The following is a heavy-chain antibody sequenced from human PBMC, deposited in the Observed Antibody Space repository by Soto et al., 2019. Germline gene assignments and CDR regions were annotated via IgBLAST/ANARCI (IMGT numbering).Heavy chain of an antibody. Sequence: GGSLRLSCAASGFGFTFSTSAMSWVRQAPGKGLEWVSTFRESGGTTHYANSVKGRFTISRDNSNNTLYLQMSSLRAEDTAVYYCAKDPHRWNDVFDYYYMDVWGKGTTVTVSS. D-gene: IGHD1-1*01. J-gene: IGHJ6*03. CDR2: FRESGGTT. V-gene: IGHV3-23*01. CDR3: AKDPHRWNDVFDYYYMDV. CDR1: GFGFTFSTSA.